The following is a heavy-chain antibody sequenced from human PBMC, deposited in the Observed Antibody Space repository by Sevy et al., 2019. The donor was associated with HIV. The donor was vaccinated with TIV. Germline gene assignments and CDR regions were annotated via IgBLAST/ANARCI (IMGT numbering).Heavy chain of an antibody. Sequence: GGSLRLSCAASGFTFSDYYMSWFRLAPGKGLEWVSYITSSASTIYYADSVKGRFTISRDNGKNSLYLQMNSLRAEDTAVYYCARVSPPMAGTTYALYFDSRGQGTLVTVSS. J-gene: IGHJ4*02. V-gene: IGHV3-11*01. CDR3: ARVSPPMAGTTYALYFDS. CDR2: ITSSASTI. CDR1: GFTFSDYY. D-gene: IGHD1-1*01.